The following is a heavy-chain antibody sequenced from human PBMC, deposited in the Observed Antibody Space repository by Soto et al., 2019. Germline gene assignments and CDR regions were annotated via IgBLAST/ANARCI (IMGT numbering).Heavy chain of an antibody. CDR3: ARDPSCSSGWFFSY. D-gene: IGHD6-19*01. Sequence: QVQLVESGGGVVQPGRSLRLSCAASGFTFSSYAMHWVRQAPGKGLEWVAVISYDGSNKYYADSVKGRFTISRDNSKNSLYLQMNSLIAEDTAVYYCARDPSCSSGWFFSYWGQGTLVTVSS. CDR1: GFTFSSYA. V-gene: IGHV3-30-3*01. CDR2: ISYDGSNK. J-gene: IGHJ4*02.